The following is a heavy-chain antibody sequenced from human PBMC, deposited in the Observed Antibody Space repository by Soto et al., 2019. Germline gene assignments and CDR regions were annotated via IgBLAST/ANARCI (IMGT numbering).Heavy chain of an antibody. V-gene: IGHV1-69*08. D-gene: IGHD2-21*02. J-gene: IGHJ4*02. CDR3: ARSFVVVTDLDY. CDR2: INAGIGTT. CDR1: GGTLSSYT. Sequence: SVTVSCKASGGTLSSYTISWVRQAPGQGLEWMGRINAGIGTTKYAQKFQGRVTITRDTSASTAYMELSSLRSEDTAVYYCARSFVVVTDLDYWGQGTLVTVPQ.